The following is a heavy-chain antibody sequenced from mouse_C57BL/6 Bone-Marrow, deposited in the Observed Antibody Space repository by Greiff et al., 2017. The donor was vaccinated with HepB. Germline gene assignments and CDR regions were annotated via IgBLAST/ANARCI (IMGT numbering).Heavy chain of an antibody. CDR1: GYTFTSYW. Sequence: QVQLQQPGAELVKPGASVKLSCKASGYTFTSYWMHWVKQRPGQGLEWIGMIHPNSGSTNYNEKFKSKATLTVDKSSSTADMQLSSLTSEDSAVYYCARRGLLRYPYYFDYWGQGTTLTVSS. V-gene: IGHV1-64*01. D-gene: IGHD1-1*01. CDR3: ARRGLLRYPYYFDY. J-gene: IGHJ2*01. CDR2: IHPNSGST.